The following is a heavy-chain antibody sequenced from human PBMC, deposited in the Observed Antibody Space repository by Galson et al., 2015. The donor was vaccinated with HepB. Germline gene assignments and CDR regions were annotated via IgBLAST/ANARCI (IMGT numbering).Heavy chain of an antibody. D-gene: IGHD6-19*01. V-gene: IGHV1-69*06. CDR1: GGTFSSYA. CDR3: ARSSGWAYYFDY. CDR2: IIPIFGTA. Sequence: SVKVSCKASGGTFSSYAISWVRQAPGQGLEWMGGIIPIFGTANYAQKFQGRVTITADKSTSTAYMELSSLRSEDTAVYYCARSSGWAYYFDYWGQGTLVTVSS. J-gene: IGHJ4*02.